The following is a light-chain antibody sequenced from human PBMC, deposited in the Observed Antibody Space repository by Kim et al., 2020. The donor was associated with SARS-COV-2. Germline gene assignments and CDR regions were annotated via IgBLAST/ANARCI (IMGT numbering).Light chain of an antibody. J-gene: IGLJ1*01. CDR3: GTWDTSLSAGV. CDR1: SSNIGRNY. Sequence: GQKVIISCYAGSSNIGRNYVSWYQHLPGTAPKLLIYEDINRPSWIPDRFSGSKSGTSATLAITGLQTGDEAEYFCGTWDTSLSAGVFGTGTKVTVL. V-gene: IGLV1-51*02. CDR2: EDI.